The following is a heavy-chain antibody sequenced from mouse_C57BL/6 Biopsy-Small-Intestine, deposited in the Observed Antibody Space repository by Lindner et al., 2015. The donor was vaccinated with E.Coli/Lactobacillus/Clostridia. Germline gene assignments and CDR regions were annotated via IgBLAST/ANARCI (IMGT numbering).Heavy chain of an antibody. J-gene: IGHJ4*01. CDR2: ISAHSGNT. Sequence: SVKVSCKASGYTLNNYGITWVRRAPGQGLEWMGWISAHSGNTNYAQKFQGRLILTTDTSTGTAYLDLGSLISDDTGVYYCAGGWYSSSSDYFDYWGQGTLVIVSS. V-gene: IGHV1-55*01. D-gene: IGHD6-2*01. CDR1: GYTLNNYG. CDR3: AGGWYSSSSDYFDY.